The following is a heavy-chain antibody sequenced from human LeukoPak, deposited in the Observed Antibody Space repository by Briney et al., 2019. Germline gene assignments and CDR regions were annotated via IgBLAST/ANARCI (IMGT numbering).Heavy chain of an antibody. Sequence: SETLSLTCTVSGGSISSGSYYWSWIRQPAGKGLEWIGRIYTSGSTNYNPSLKSRVTISVDTSKNQFSLKLSSVTAADTAVYYCARDHPYSMSYWGQGTLVTVSS. CDR1: GGSISSGSYY. CDR2: IYTSGST. V-gene: IGHV4-61*02. D-gene: IGHD4-11*01. J-gene: IGHJ4*02. CDR3: ARDHPYSMSY.